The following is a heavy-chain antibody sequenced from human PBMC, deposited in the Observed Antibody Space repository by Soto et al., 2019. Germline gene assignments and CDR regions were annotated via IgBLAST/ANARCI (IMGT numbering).Heavy chain of an antibody. CDR1: GFTFRTYT. D-gene: IGHD2-15*01. V-gene: IGHV3-21*01. J-gene: IGHJ6*02. CDR2: IRGFSPYT. CDR3: ARDRGYDAHDYYYNAMDV. Sequence: GGSLRLSCVASGFTFRTYTMNWVRQAPGKWLEWVSGIRGFSPYTFYSESVKGRFTISRDNAKNSLYLQMNSLRAEDTAVYYCARDRGYDAHDYYYNAMDVWGQGTTVTVSS.